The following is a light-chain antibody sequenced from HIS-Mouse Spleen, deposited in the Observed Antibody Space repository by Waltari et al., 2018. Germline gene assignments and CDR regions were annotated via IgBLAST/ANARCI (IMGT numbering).Light chain of an antibody. CDR2: DVS. V-gene: IGLV2-14*03. J-gene: IGLJ1*01. CDR1: SSDVGGYNY. Sequence: LTQPHSVSESPGKTVTISCPGTSSDVGGYNYVSWYQQHPGKAPKLMIYDVSNRPSGVSNRFSGSKSGNTASLTISGLQAEDEADYYCSSYTSSSTYVFGTGTKVTVL. CDR3: SSYTSSSTYV.